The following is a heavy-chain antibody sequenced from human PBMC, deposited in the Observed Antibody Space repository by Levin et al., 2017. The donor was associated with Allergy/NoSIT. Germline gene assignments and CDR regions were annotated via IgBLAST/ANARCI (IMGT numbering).Heavy chain of an antibody. V-gene: IGHV4-30-4*01. D-gene: IGHD3-22*01. CDR3: ARFESSGYSSAFDI. J-gene: IGHJ3*02. CDR2: IYYSGST. Sequence: SETLSLTCTVSGGSIRSADYYWSWIRQPPGKGLEFIGYIYYSGSTYYNPSLKSQVTISVDTSKNQFSLQLGSVTAADTGVYYCARFESSGYSSAFDIWGQGTMVTVSS. CDR1: GGSIRSADYY.